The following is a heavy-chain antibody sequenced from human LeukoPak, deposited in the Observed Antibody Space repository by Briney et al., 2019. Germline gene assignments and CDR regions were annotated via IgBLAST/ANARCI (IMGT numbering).Heavy chain of an antibody. D-gene: IGHD3-16*01. CDR1: GFSFSSYW. Sequence: HPGGSLRLSXAASGFSFSSYWMYWVRQGPGKGLEWVAFIRYDGSNKYYADSVKGRFTISRDNSKNTLYLQMNSLRAEDTAVYYCAGIGGMNRRSNDYWGQGTLITVSS. CDR2: IRYDGSNK. CDR3: AGIGGMNRRSNDY. J-gene: IGHJ4*02. V-gene: IGHV3-30*02.